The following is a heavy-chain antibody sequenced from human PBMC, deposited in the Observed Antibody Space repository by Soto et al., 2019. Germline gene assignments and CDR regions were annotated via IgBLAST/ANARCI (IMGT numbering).Heavy chain of an antibody. CDR1: GDSISSSDYY. D-gene: IGHD3-16*01. J-gene: IGHJ4*02. V-gene: IGHV4-39*01. CDR3: ARHLYVTFDY. Sequence: QLQLQESGPGLVKPSETLSLTCTVSGDSISSSDYYWGWIRQPPGKGLEWIGSIHYSGSTYYNPSLKSRVTISGDTSKNQSSLRLRSVTAADTAVYYCARHLYVTFDYWGQGTLVTVSS. CDR2: IHYSGST.